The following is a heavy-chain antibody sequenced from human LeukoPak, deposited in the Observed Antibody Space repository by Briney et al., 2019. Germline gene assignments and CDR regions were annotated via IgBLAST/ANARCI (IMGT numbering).Heavy chain of an antibody. D-gene: IGHD4-17*01. CDR2: IYTSGST. V-gene: IGHV4-4*07. J-gene: IGHJ4*02. Sequence: SETLSLTCTVSGGSISSYYWSWIRQPAGKGLEWIGRIYTSGSTNYNPSLKSRVTMSVDTSKNHFSLKLSSVTAADTAFYYCARHKFGAYERLNYFDSWGQGTLVTVSS. CDR1: GGSISSYY. CDR3: ARHKFGAYERLNYFDS.